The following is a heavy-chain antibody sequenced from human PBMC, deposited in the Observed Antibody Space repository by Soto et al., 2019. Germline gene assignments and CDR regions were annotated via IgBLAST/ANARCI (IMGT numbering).Heavy chain of an antibody. J-gene: IGHJ4*02. CDR1: VGTFSSYA. V-gene: IGHV1-69*13. D-gene: IGHD6-13*01. Sequence: SVKVSCKASVGTFSSYAISWVRQAPGQGLEWMGGIIPIFGTANYAQKFQGRVTITADESTSTAYMELSSLRSEYTAVYYCARDVPGIAAGFRWGQGTLVTVSS. CDR2: IIPIFGTA. CDR3: ARDVPGIAAGFR.